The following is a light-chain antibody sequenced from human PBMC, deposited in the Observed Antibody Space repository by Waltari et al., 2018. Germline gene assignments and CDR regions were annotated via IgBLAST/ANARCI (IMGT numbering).Light chain of an antibody. CDR1: DIAVKI. Sequence: SYVLTQPPSVSVAPGKTARITCGVNDIAVKIVHWYQQKPGQAPVLVMYYDSDRSSGIPERFSGSNSGNTATLTISRVEAGDEADYYCQVWDNTDHRRVFGGGTKLTVL. CDR2: YDS. CDR3: QVWDNTDHRRV. V-gene: IGLV3-21*04. J-gene: IGLJ3*02.